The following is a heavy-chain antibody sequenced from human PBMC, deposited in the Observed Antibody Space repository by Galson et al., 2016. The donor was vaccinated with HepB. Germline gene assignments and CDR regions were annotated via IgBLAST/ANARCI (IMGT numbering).Heavy chain of an antibody. CDR3: ERDLTEVYFYTGDYYYYAMDV. J-gene: IGHJ6*02. V-gene: IGHV1-18*01. CDR1: GYTFSNYG. CDR2: VSAYNGNP. D-gene: IGHD2-8*01. Sequence: SVKVSCKASGYTFSNYGISWVRQAPGEGLEWMGWVSAYNGNPLYAQSVQGRVTLTTHRSSSTAYMELRGLRSDDTAVYYCERDLTEVYFYTGDYYYYAMDVWGQGTTVTVSS.